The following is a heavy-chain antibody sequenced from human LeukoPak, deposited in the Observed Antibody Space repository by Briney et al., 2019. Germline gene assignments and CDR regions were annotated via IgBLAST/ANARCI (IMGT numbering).Heavy chain of an antibody. CDR2: INPNSGGT. CDR1: GYTFTGYY. V-gene: IGHV1-2*02. J-gene: IGHJ4*02. D-gene: IGHD2-2*01. Sequence: GASVKVSCKAPGYTFTGYYMHWVRQAPGQGLEWMGWINPNSGGTNYAQKFQGRVTMTRDTSISTAYMELSRLRSDDTAVYYCARVQDIVVVPDYWGQGTLVTVSS. CDR3: ARVQDIVVVPDY.